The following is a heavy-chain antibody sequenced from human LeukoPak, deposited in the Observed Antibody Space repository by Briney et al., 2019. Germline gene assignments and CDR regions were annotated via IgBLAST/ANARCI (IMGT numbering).Heavy chain of an antibody. CDR1: GFTLSGFG. Sequence: GGSLRLSCAASGFTLSGFGMHWVRQAPGKELEWVTFIRYDGNDKYYADSVKGRFTISRDNSKNTLYLQMNSLRADDTAVYYCSTDSLPCGDQSYWGQGTLVTVSS. CDR3: STDSLPCGDQSY. D-gene: IGHD4-17*01. J-gene: IGHJ4*02. V-gene: IGHV3-30*02. CDR2: IRYDGNDK.